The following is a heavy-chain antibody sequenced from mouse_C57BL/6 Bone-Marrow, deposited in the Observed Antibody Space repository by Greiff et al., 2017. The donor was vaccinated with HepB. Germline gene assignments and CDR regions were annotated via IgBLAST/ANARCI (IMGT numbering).Heavy chain of an antibody. CDR1: GFTFSSDA. D-gene: IGHD2-4*01. CDR2: ISSDGDYI. V-gene: IGHV5-9-1*02. J-gene: IGHJ3*01. Sequence: EVQLVESGAGLVKPGGSLKLSCAATGFTFSSDALSWVRQNPEKRLVWFAYISSDGDYIYYADTVKGRFTISSDNARNTLFLKMSSLKSEDTAMYYCTRVYDYDGAWFADWGQGTLVTVAA. CDR3: TRVYDYDGAWFAD.